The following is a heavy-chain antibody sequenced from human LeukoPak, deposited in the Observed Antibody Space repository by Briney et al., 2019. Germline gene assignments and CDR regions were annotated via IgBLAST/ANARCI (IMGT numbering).Heavy chain of an antibody. D-gene: IGHD1-26*01. Sequence: PSETLSLTCAVYGGSFSGYYWSWIRQPPGQGLEWIGEINHSGNANYNPSLKSRVTISVDTSKTQFTLKLSSVTAADTAVYYCARARGSYWSEPRYFDYWGQGTLVTVSS. CDR3: ARARGSYWSEPRYFDY. V-gene: IGHV4-34*01. J-gene: IGHJ4*02. CDR1: GGSFSGYY. CDR2: INHSGNA.